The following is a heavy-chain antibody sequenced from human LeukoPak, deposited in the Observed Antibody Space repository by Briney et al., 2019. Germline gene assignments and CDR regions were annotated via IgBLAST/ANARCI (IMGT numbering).Heavy chain of an antibody. Sequence: SETLSLTCTVSGGSVSSGSYYWSWIRQPPGKGLEWIGYIYYSGSTNYNPSLKSRVTISVDTSKNQFSLKLSSVTAADTAAYYCASTDYGDYDGGFDYWGQGTLVTVSS. V-gene: IGHV4-61*01. CDR2: IYYSGST. CDR1: GGSVSSGSYY. D-gene: IGHD4-17*01. CDR3: ASTDYGDYDGGFDY. J-gene: IGHJ4*02.